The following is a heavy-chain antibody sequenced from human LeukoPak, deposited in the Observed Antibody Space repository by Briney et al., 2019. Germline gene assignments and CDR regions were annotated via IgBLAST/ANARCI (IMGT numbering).Heavy chain of an antibody. J-gene: IGHJ1*01. CDR1: GFTFSSYW. CDR3: ARAPSEIGGYYPEYFRH. CDR2: IKSDGST. V-gene: IGHV3-74*01. Sequence: GGSLRLSCAASGFTFSSYWMHWVRQAPGKGLVWVSRIKSDGSTNYADSVKGRFTISRDNAKNTVSLQMNSLRTEDTGVYFCARAPSEIGGYYPEYFRHWGQGTLVTVSS. D-gene: IGHD3-22*01.